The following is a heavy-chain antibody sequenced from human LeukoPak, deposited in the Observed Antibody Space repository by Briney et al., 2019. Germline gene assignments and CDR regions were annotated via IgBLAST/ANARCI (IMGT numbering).Heavy chain of an antibody. V-gene: IGHV4-34*01. Sequence: GSLRLSCAASKFTVSSKYVSWIRQPPGKGLEWIGEINHSGSTNYNPSLKSRVTISVDTSKNQFSLKLSSVTAADTAVYYCARARVRLFWSGPPRFDPWGQGTLVTVSS. CDR1: KFTVSSKY. J-gene: IGHJ5*02. CDR3: ARARVRLFWSGPPRFDP. CDR2: INHSGST. D-gene: IGHD3-3*01.